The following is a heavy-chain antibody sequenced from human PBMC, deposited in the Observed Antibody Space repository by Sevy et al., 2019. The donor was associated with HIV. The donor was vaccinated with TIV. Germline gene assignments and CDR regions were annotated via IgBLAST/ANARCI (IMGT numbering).Heavy chain of an antibody. CDR3: ATVGLRYYSGSSSYQGDWFDP. CDR1: GYTLTKLS. J-gene: IGHJ5*02. CDR2: FDSQAGET. Sequence: ASVKVSCKVSGYTLTKLSIHWVRQAPGKGLEWMGDFDSQAGETIYSQRFQGRVTMTVDTPTDTAYMDLSSLTSEDTAVYYCATVGLRYYSGSSSYQGDWFDPWGQGTLVTVSS. D-gene: IGHD2-15*01. V-gene: IGHV1-24*01.